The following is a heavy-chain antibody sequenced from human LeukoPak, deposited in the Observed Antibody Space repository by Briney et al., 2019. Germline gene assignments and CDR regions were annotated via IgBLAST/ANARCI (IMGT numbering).Heavy chain of an antibody. D-gene: IGHD5-18*01. CDR1: GYTFTSYG. J-gene: IGHJ4*02. Sequence: SVKVSCKASGYTFTSYGISWVRQAPGQGLEWMGGIIPIFGTANYAQKFQGRVTITADESTSTAYMELSSLRSEDTAVYYCARPDEDRGYSYGYNYWGQGTLVTVSS. CDR2: IIPIFGTA. V-gene: IGHV1-69*13. CDR3: ARPDEDRGYSYGYNY.